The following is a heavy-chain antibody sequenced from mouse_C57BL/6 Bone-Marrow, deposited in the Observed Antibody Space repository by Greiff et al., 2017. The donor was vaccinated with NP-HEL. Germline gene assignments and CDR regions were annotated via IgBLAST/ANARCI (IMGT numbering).Heavy chain of an antibody. CDR3: ARETIVTFDY. D-gene: IGHD2-5*01. CDR1: GYTFTDYY. Sequence: QVQLKESGAELVRPGASVKLSCKASGYTFTDYYINWVKQRPGQGLEWIARIYPGSGNTYYNEKFKGKATLTAEKSSSTAYMHLSSLTSEDAAVYFCARETIVTFDYWGKGTTLTVSS. CDR2: IYPGSGNT. V-gene: IGHV1-76*01. J-gene: IGHJ2*01.